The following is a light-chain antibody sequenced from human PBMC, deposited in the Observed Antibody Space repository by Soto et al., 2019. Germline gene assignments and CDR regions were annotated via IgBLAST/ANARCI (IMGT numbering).Light chain of an antibody. CDR2: GAS. CDR3: QQYGSSGT. Sequence: IVLTQSPGTLSLSPGERATLSCRASQSVSSSYLAWYQQKPGQAPRLLIYGASSRATGIPDRFSGSGSGTDFTLTISRLEPEDFAVYYCQQYGSSGTFAQGTKV. V-gene: IGKV3-20*01. J-gene: IGKJ1*01. CDR1: QSVSSSY.